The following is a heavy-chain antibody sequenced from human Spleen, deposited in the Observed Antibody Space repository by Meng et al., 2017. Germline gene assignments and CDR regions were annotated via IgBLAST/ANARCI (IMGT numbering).Heavy chain of an antibody. CDR2: INPISDDT. D-gene: IGHD6-13*01. CDR1: GYTFNAYY. V-gene: IGHV1-2*06. CDR3: VRDEDISAAGYLLGDF. Sequence: VQRVQSGAEVKKPGASVKVSCKPSGYTFNAYYIHWVRQAPGQGLEWMGRINPISDDTHYAQKFHDRVTMTSDTSISTAYMELSRLRSDDTAVYYCVRDEDISAAGYLLGDFWGQGTLVTVSS. J-gene: IGHJ4*02.